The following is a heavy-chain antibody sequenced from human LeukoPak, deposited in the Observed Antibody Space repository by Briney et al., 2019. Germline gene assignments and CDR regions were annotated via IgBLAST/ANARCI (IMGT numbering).Heavy chain of an antibody. D-gene: IGHD4-17*01. CDR1: GFTFSSYA. CDR2: ISGSGGST. J-gene: IGHJ4*02. Sequence: PGGSLRLSCAASGFTFSSYAMSWVRQAPGKGLEWFSAISGSGGSTYYADSVKGRFTISRDNSKNTLYLQMNSLRAEDTAVYYCAKGQGYGQYYFDYWGQGTLVTVSS. V-gene: IGHV3-23*01. CDR3: AKGQGYGQYYFDY.